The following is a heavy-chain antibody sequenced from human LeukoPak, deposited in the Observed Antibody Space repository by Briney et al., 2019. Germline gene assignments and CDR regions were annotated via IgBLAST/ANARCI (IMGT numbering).Heavy chain of an antibody. CDR1: GGSLSGFY. D-gene: IGHD4-17*01. J-gene: IGHJ4*02. V-gene: IGHV4-59*01. CDR3: AREPDTVTIGV. Sequence: SETLSLTCTVSGGSLSGFYWSWIRQAPGKGLEWIGCIYYSGSTNYNPSLKSRGTISVDASKNQFSLKLTSVTAADTAVYYCAREPDTVTIGVWGQGTLVTVAS. CDR2: IYYSGST.